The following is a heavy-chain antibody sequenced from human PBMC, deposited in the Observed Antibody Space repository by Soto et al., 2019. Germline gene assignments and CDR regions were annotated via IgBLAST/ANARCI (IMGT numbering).Heavy chain of an antibody. V-gene: IGHV4-59*01. CDR1: GGSINSYY. CDR3: ARGAYCGGDCFYYFDS. D-gene: IGHD2-21*02. J-gene: IGHJ4*02. Sequence: PSETLSLTCIVSGGSINSYYWSWIRQPPGKGLEWIGYIHYSGATKYSASLNGRLSISRDTSRNQFSLWLTSVTAADTAVYYCARGAYCGGDCFYYFDSWGQGTLVTVSS. CDR2: IHYSGAT.